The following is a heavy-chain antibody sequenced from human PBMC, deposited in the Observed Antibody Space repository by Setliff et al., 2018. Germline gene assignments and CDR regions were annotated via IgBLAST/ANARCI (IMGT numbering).Heavy chain of an antibody. J-gene: IGHJ4*02. V-gene: IGHV4-34*01. Sequence: SETLSLTCAVYGGSFSGFYWPWIRQSPGKGLEWIGEIKHSGGIDYNPSLKSRVTISVDTSKNPFSLKLSSVTASDTAVYFCARGYYNFLSGYYTPYYFDYWGQGTLVTVSS. CDR2: IKHSGGI. CDR1: GGSFSGFY. D-gene: IGHD3-3*01. CDR3: ARGYYNFLSGYYTPYYFDY.